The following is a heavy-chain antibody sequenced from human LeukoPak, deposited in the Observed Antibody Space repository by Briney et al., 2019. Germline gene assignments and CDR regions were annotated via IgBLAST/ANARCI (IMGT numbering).Heavy chain of an antibody. J-gene: IGHJ4*02. D-gene: IGHD3-22*01. CDR3: AKDRRVTMIVVVTRPYFDY. Sequence: GGSLRLSCAASGFTFSSYSMNWVRQAPGKGLDWVSAISGSGGSTYYADSVKGRFTISRDNSKNTLYLQMNSLRAEDTAVYYCAKDRRVTMIVVVTRPYFDYWGQGTLVTVSS. CDR1: GFTFSSYS. V-gene: IGHV3-23*01. CDR2: ISGSGGST.